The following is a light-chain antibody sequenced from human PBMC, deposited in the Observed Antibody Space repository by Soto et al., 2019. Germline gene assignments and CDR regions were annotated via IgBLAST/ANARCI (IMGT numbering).Light chain of an antibody. J-gene: IGLJ2*01. V-gene: IGLV4-69*01. CDR1: SGYSSYA. CDR2: LNSDGSH. Sequence: QSVLTQSPSASASLGASVKLTCTLSSGYSSYAIAWHQQQPEKGPRYLMKLNSDGSHSKGDGIPDRFSGSSSGAERYLTISSLQSEDEADYYCQTWGTGMVFGGGTKLTVL. CDR3: QTWGTGMV.